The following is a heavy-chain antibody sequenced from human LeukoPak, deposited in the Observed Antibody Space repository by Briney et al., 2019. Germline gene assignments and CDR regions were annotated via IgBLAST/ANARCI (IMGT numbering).Heavy chain of an antibody. CDR2: TSWNSGSI. V-gene: IGHV3-9*01. Sequence: PGGSLRLSCAASGFTFDDYAMHWVRQAPGKGLEWVSGTSWNSGSIGYADSVKGRFTISRDNAKNSLYLQMNSLRAEDTALYYCAKDQGYDFWSGYYFDYWGQGTLVTVSS. CDR3: AKDQGYDFWSGYYFDY. D-gene: IGHD3-3*01. CDR1: GFTFDDYA. J-gene: IGHJ4*02.